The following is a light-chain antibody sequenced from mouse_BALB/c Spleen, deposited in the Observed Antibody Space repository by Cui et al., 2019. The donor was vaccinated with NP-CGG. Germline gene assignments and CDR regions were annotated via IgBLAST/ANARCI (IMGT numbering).Light chain of an antibody. V-gene: IGLV1*01. CDR3: ALWYSNHWV. J-gene: IGLJ1*01. CDR2: GTN. CDR1: TGAVTTSNY. Sequence: QAVVTQESALTTSPGETVTLTCRSSTGAVTTSNYANWVKEKPDHLFTGLIGGTNNRAPGVPARFSGSLIGDKVALTITGAQTEDEAIYFCALWYSNHWVFGGGTKLTVL.